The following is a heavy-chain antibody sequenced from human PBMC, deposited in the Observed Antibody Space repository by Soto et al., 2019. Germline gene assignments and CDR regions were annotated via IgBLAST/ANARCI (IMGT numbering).Heavy chain of an antibody. J-gene: IGHJ4*02. V-gene: IGHV1-2*04. D-gene: IGHD3-16*01. CDR1: GYTFTDYY. CDR2: INLKSGLT. Sequence: ASVKVSCKACGYTFTDYYMHWVRQAPGKGLEWMGWINLKSGLTNYAQKFQGWVTMTRDTSISTVYMELNSLKSDDTAMYYCAKFLYYDKGDPLHLRYWGQGTLVTVSS. CDR3: AKFLYYDKGDPLHLRY.